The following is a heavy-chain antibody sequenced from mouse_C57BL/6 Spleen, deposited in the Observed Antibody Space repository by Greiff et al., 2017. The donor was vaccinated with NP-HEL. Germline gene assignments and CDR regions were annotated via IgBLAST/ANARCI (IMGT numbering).Heavy chain of an antibody. CDR3: ARPVAGTGAMDY. CDR2: IHPNSGST. D-gene: IGHD3-3*01. Sequence: QVQLQQPGAELVKPGASVKLSCKASGYTFTSYWMHWVKQRPGQGLEWIGMIHPNSGSTNYNEKFKSKATLTVDKSSSTAYMQLSSLTSEDSAVYYCARPVAGTGAMDYWGKGTSVTVSS. V-gene: IGHV1-64*01. CDR1: GYTFTSYW. J-gene: IGHJ4*01.